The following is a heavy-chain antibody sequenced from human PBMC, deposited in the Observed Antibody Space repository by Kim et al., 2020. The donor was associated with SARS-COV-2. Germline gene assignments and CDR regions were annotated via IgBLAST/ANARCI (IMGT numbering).Heavy chain of an antibody. V-gene: IGHV3-23*03. CDR1: GFTFSSYA. CDR2: IYSGGSST. J-gene: IGHJ4*02. Sequence: GGSLRLSCAASGFTFSSYAMSWVRQAPGKGLEWVSVIYSGGSSTYYADSVKGRFTISRDNSKNTLYLQMNSLRAEDTAVYYCAKDSRVGGCSGGSCYFAPSIDYWGQGTLVTVSS. D-gene: IGHD2-15*01. CDR3: AKDSRVGGCSGGSCYFAPSIDY.